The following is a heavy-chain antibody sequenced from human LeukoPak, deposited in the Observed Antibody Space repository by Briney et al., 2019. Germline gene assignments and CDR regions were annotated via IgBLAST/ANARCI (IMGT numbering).Heavy chain of an antibody. J-gene: IGHJ4*02. D-gene: IGHD3-22*01. V-gene: IGHV3-30*18. CDR1: GFTFSSYG. Sequence: GRSLRLSCAASGFTFSSYGMHWVRQAPGKGLEWVAVISYDGSNKYYADSVKGRFTISRDNSKNTLYLQMNSLRAEDTAVYYCAKDENYYDSSGYSSLGYWGQGTLVTVPS. CDR2: ISYDGSNK. CDR3: AKDENYYDSSGYSSLGY.